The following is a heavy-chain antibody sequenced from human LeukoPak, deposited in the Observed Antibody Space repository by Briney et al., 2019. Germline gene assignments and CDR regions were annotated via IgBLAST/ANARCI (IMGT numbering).Heavy chain of an antibody. CDR2: INPSGGST. D-gene: IGHD6-19*01. J-gene: IGHJ4*02. Sequence: ASVKVSCKASGYTFTSYYMHWVRQAPGQELEWMGIINPSGGSTSYAQKFQGRVTMTRDTSTSTVYMELSSLRSEDTAVYYCARGGTELQWLVSPAGYYFDYWGPGTLVTVSS. CDR3: ARGGTELQWLVSPAGYYFDY. V-gene: IGHV1-46*03. CDR1: GYTFTSYY.